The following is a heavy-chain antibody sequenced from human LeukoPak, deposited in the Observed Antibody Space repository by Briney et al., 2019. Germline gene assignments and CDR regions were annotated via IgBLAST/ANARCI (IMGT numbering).Heavy chain of an antibody. J-gene: IGHJ4*02. CDR3: AAYYYDSSGYL. V-gene: IGHV4-39*01. CDR2: IYNSGST. D-gene: IGHD3-22*01. Sequence: SETLSLTCTVSGGSISSSNYYWGCIRQPPGKGLEWIGSIYNSGSTYYNPALKSRVTISVDTSKHQFSLKLSSVTAADTAVYYCAAYYYDSSGYLWGQGTLVTVSS. CDR1: GGSISSSNYY.